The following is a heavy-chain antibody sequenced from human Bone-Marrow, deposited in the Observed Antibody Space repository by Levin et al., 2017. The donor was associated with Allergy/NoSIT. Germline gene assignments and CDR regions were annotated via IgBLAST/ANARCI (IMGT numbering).Heavy chain of an antibody. D-gene: IGHD2/OR15-2a*01. CDR2: INTDATTI. Sequence: GGSLRLSCAASGFTFSDYSMNWIRQSPGKGLEWVAYINTDATTIYYADSVEGRFTTSRDNAKNSLYLQMNSLRAEDTAVYYCGRDPYFYHNSCSCDFWGQGALVTVSS. V-gene: IGHV3-11*01. CDR3: GRDPYFYHNSCSCDF. CDR1: GFTFSDYS. J-gene: IGHJ4*02.